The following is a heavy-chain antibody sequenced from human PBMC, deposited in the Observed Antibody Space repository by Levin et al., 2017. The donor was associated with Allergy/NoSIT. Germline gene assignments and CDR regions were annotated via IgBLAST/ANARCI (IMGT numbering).Heavy chain of an antibody. CDR3: AAGEIRGYYGSGSFFDY. Sequence: ASVKVSCKASGFTFTSSAMQWVRQARGQRLEWIGWIVVGSGNTNYAQKFQERVTITRDMSTSTAYMELSSLRSEDTAVYYCAAGEIRGYYGSGSFFDYWGQGTLVTVSS. V-gene: IGHV1-58*02. J-gene: IGHJ4*02. CDR2: IVVGSGNT. D-gene: IGHD3-10*01. CDR1: GFTFTSSA.